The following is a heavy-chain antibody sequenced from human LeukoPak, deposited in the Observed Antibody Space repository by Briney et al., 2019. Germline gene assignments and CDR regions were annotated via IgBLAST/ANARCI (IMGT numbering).Heavy chain of an antibody. D-gene: IGHD3-22*01. CDR1: GFTFSSYE. CDR3: ATYIVVALDY. Sequence: GGSLRLSCAASGFTFSSYEMNWVRQAPGKGLEWISYISNRGRTIYYADSVKGRFTIPRDNAKNSLYLQMKSLRAEDTAVYYCATYIVVALDYWGQGTLVTVSS. V-gene: IGHV3-48*03. J-gene: IGHJ4*02. CDR2: ISNRGRTI.